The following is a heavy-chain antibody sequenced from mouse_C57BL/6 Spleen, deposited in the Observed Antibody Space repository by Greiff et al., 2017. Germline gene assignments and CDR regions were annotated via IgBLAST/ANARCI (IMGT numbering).Heavy chain of an antibody. Sequence: VQLQQPGAEVVKPGASVKLSCKASGYTFTSYWMHWVKQRPGQGLEWIGMIHPNSGSTNYNEKFKSKATLTVDKSSSTAYMQLSSLTSEDSAVYYCARFIDYVSFAYWGQGTLVTVSA. D-gene: IGHD2-4*01. CDR1: GYTFTSYW. CDR2: IHPNSGST. CDR3: ARFIDYVSFAY. J-gene: IGHJ3*01. V-gene: IGHV1-64*01.